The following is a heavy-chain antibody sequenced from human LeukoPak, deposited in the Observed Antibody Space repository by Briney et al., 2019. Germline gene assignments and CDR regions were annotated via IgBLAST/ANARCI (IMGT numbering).Heavy chain of an antibody. CDR1: GFTVSSNY. J-gene: IGHJ4*02. Sequence: PGGSLILSCATSGFTVSSNYMSWVRQAPGKGLEWVSVIYSGGSTYYADSVKGRFTISRDNSKNTLYLQMNSLRAEDTAVYYCARVVGGYADYWGQGTLVTVSS. D-gene: IGHD5-12*01. CDR3: ARVVGGYADY. CDR2: IYSGGST. V-gene: IGHV3-66*01.